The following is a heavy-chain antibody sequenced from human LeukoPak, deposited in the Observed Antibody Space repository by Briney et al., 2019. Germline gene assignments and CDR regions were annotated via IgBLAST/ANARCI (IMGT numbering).Heavy chain of an antibody. Sequence: PSETLSLTCRVSGGSISIYYWTWIRQLPGKGLEWIGYIYYTGTTNYNPLFESRATISVDTSKNQFSLKLTSVTAADTAVYFCARGEDFERYYLAYWGQGTLVTVSS. CDR3: ARGEDFERYYLAY. CDR1: GGSISIYY. V-gene: IGHV4-59*01. CDR2: IYYTGTT. D-gene: IGHD3-9*01. J-gene: IGHJ4*02.